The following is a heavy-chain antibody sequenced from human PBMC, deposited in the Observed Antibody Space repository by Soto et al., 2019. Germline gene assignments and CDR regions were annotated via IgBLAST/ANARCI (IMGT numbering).Heavy chain of an antibody. CDR3: AKDWYEDY. CDR2: INSAGTT. J-gene: IGHJ4*02. Sequence: EVQLLESGGGLVQPGGSLRLSCEASGFTFSTYVMTWVRQAPGKGLEWVSAINSAGTTYYADSVKGRFTISRDNAENTLYLQMNGLRAEDTAVYYCAKDWYEDYWGQGTLVTASS. V-gene: IGHV3-23*01. CDR1: GFTFSTYV. D-gene: IGHD6-13*01.